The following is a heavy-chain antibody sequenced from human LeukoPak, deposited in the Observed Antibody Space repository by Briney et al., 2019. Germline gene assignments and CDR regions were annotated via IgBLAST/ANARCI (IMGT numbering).Heavy chain of an antibody. V-gene: IGHV3-30*02. J-gene: IGHJ4*02. D-gene: IGHD4-17*01. CDR2: IRYDGSNK. CDR3: AKDFYGDYSGSCLDY. Sequence: PGGSLRLSCAASGFTFSSYGMHWVRQAPGKGLEWVAFIRYDGSNKYYADSVKGRFTISRDNSKNTLYLQMNSLRAEDTAVYYCAKDFYGDYSGSCLDYWGQGTLVTVSS. CDR1: GFTFSSYG.